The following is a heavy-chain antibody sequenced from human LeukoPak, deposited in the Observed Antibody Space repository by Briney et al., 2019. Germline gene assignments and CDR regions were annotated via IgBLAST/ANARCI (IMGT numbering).Heavy chain of an antibody. CDR1: GFTFSSYG. CDR3: AKDHLAYCSSTSCSGGSDY. J-gene: IGHJ4*02. Sequence: GGSLRLSXAASGFTFSSYGMHWVRQAPGKGLEWVAFIRYDGSDKYYADSVKGRFTISRDNSKNTLYLQMNSLRAEDTAVYYCAKDHLAYCSSTSCSGGSDYWGQGTLVTVSS. V-gene: IGHV3-30*02. D-gene: IGHD2-2*01. CDR2: IRYDGSDK.